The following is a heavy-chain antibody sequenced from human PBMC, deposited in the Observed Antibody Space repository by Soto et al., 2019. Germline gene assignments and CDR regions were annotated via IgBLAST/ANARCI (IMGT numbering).Heavy chain of an antibody. V-gene: IGHV3-30*03. Sequence: QVQLVESGGGVVQPGRSLRLSCAASGFTFSSYGMHWVRQAPGKGLEWVAVISYDGSNKYYADSVKGRFTISRDNSKNTLYLQMNSLRAEDTAVYYCARAGGLLLDYWGQGTLV. J-gene: IGHJ4*02. CDR2: ISYDGSNK. D-gene: IGHD2-15*01. CDR1: GFTFSSYG. CDR3: ARAGGLLLDY.